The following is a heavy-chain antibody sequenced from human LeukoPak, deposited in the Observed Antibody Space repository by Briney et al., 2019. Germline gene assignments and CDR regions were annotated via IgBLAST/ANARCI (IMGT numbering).Heavy chain of an antibody. CDR2: IQQDGTEK. V-gene: IGHV3-7*01. CDR1: GFTFSNYW. Sequence: PGGSLRLSCAASGFTFSNYWMTWVRQAPGKGLERVANIQQDGTEKFYVDFVKGRFTISRDNAKNSVYLQMNSLRAEDTAVYYCARDSGRKDDYWGQGTLVTVSS. CDR3: ARDSGRKDDY. J-gene: IGHJ4*02. D-gene: IGHD5-12*01.